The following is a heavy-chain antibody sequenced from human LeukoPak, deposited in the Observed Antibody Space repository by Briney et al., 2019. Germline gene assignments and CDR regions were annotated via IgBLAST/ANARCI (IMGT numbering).Heavy chain of an antibody. J-gene: IGHJ3*02. CDR3: ARDSGGDAFDI. Sequence: GGSLRLSCAASGFTFSSYGMHWVRQAPGEGLEWVAVIWYDGSNKYYADSVKGRFTISRDNSKNTLYLLMNSLRAEDTAVYYCARDSGGDAFDIWGQGTMVTVSS. D-gene: IGHD3-16*01. CDR1: GFTFSSYG. V-gene: IGHV3-33*01. CDR2: IWYDGSNK.